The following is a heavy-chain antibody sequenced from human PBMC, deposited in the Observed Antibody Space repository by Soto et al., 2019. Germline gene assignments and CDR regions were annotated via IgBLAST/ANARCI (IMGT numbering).Heavy chain of an antibody. Sequence: PSETLSLTCTVSGGSISSYYWSWIRQPPGKGLEWIGYIYYSGSTNYNPSLKSRVTISVDTSKNQFSLKLSSVTAADTAVYYCAREVVGALNDYCGQGTLVTVSS. D-gene: IGHD1-26*01. CDR2: IYYSGST. J-gene: IGHJ4*02. CDR1: GGSISSYY. CDR3: AREVVGALNDY. V-gene: IGHV4-59*01.